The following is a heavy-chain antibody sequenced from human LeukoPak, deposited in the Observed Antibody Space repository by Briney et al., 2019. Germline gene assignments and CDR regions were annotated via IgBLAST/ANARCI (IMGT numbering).Heavy chain of an antibody. CDR2: IYHSGNT. D-gene: IGHD5-12*01. Sequence: PSETLSLTCIVSGGSISSGDYYWTWIRQPPGKGLEWIGYIYHSGNTYYNQSLKSRVTISVDTSKNQFSLKLSSVTAADTAVYYCARGPWGAATIFHYYYGMDVWGQGTTVTVSS. V-gene: IGHV4-30-4*01. CDR1: GGSISSGDYY. J-gene: IGHJ6*02. CDR3: ARGPWGAATIFHYYYGMDV.